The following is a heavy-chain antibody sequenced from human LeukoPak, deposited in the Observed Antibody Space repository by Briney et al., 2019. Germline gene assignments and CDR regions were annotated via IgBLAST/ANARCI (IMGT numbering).Heavy chain of an antibody. Sequence: PGGSLRLSCVASGFTFSSNYMSWVRQAAGKGLEWGSVIFSGRSTYYADSVKRRFTISRDNSKNTLYLQMNSLRAEDTAVYYCASGSGSYRTPYYYMDVWGTGTTVTVSS. V-gene: IGHV3-53*01. CDR2: IFSGRST. CDR1: GFTFSSNY. CDR3: ASGSGSYRTPYYYMDV. D-gene: IGHD3-10*01. J-gene: IGHJ6*03.